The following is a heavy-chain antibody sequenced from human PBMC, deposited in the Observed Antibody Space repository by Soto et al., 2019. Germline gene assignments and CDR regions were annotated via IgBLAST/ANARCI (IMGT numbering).Heavy chain of an antibody. Sequence: EVQLLESGGKLVQPGGSLTLSCAASGFTFSTYAMAWVRQAPGKGLEWVSGVSASGLNTDYADPVKGRCYISRDNSKHTVTLHMNSLRAEDTALYYCAQDRPRRTSGYVFDYWGQGAPVTVSS. CDR3: AQDRPRRTSGYVFDY. CDR2: VSASGLNT. CDR1: GFTFSTYA. V-gene: IGHV3-23*01. J-gene: IGHJ4*02. D-gene: IGHD5-18*01.